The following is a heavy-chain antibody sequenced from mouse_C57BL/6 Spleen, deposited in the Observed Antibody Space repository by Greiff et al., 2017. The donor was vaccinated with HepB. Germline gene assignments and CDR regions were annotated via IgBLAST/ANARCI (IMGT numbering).Heavy chain of an antibody. CDR1: GFNIKDYY. CDR3: ARKSNSFAY. V-gene: IGHV14-2*01. D-gene: IGHD2-5*01. Sequence: EVQLQQSGAELVKPGASVKLSCTASGFNIKDYYMHWVKQRTEQGLEWIGRIDPEDGETTYAPKFQGKATITADTSSNTAYLQLSSLTSEDTAVYYWARKSNSFAYWGQGTLGTVSA. J-gene: IGHJ3*01. CDR2: IDPEDGET.